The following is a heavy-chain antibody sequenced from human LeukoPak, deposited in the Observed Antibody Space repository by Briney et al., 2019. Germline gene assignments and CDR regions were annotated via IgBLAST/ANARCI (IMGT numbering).Heavy chain of an antibody. CDR1: GYTFTSYY. V-gene: IGHV1-46*01. CDR2: INPSGGST. D-gene: IGHD3-10*01. J-gene: IGHJ4*02. CDR3: ARDAYEGSYFDY. Sequence: ASVKVSCKASGYTFTSYYKHWVRQAPGQGLEWMGIINPSGGSTSYAQKFQGRVTMTRDTSTSTAYMELSSLRSEDTAVYYCARDAYEGSYFDYWGQGTLVTVSS.